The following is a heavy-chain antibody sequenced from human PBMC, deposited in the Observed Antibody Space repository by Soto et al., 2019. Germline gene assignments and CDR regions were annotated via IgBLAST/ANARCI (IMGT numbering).Heavy chain of an antibody. CDR3: ARRGYSGSYRLFDY. J-gene: IGHJ4*02. CDR1: GFTFSSYS. CDR2: ISSSSSYI. V-gene: IGHV3-21*01. D-gene: IGHD1-26*01. Sequence: GGSLRFSCAASGFTFSSYSMNWVRQAPGKGLEWVSSISSSSSYIYYADSVKGRFTISRDNAKNSLYLQMSSLRAEDTAVYYCARRGYSGSYRLFDYWGQGTLVTVSS.